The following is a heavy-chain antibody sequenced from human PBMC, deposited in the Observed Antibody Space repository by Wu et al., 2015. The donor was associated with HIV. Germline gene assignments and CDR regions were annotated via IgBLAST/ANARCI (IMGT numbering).Heavy chain of an antibody. D-gene: IGHD2-15*01. J-gene: IGHJ5*02. CDR3: ARDGWRGGPYNWFDP. Sequence: QVQLVQSGAEVKKPGSSVKVSCKASGGTFNTYAINWVRQAPGQGLEWMGRIIPIFDTTYYAQKFQGRVTLTADESTSSAYMELNSLTFEDTAVYFCARDGWRGGPYNWFDPWGQGTLVTVSS. CDR1: GGTFNTYA. V-gene: IGHV1-69*13. CDR2: IIPIFDTT.